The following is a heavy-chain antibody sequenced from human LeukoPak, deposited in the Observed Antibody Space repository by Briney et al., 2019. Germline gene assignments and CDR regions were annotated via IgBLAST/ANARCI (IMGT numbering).Heavy chain of an antibody. CDR1: GGTFSSYA. D-gene: IGHD5-18*01. CDR2: IIPIFGTA. Sequence: SVTVSCKASGGTFSSYAISWVRQAPGQGLEWMGGIIPIFGTANYAQKFQGRVTITADESTSTAYMELSSLRSEDTAVYYCARDQGYSYGHNPIFDYWGQGTLVTVSS. V-gene: IGHV1-69*01. J-gene: IGHJ4*02. CDR3: ARDQGYSYGHNPIFDY.